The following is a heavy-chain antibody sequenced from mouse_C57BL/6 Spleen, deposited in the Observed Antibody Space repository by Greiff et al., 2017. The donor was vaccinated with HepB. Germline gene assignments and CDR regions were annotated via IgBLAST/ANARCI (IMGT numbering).Heavy chain of an antibody. CDR1: GYTFTSYW. J-gene: IGHJ2*01. D-gene: IGHD4-1*01. CDR3: AKGSNWDGGFDY. V-gene: IGHV1-55*01. CDR2: IYPGSGST. Sequence: QVQLQQSGAELVKPGASVKMSCKASGYTFTSYWITWVKQRPGQGLEWIGDIYPGSGSTNYNEKFKSKATLTVDTSSSTAYMQLSSLTSEDSAVYYCAKGSNWDGGFDYWGQGTTLTVSS.